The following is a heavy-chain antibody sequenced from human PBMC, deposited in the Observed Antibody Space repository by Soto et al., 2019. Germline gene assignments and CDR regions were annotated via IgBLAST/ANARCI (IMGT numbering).Heavy chain of an antibody. V-gene: IGHV3-48*02. CDR2: ISGSGTTI. CDR3: ARGAGYGDYGGY. Sequence: PGGSLRLSCAASGFSLRGYSMIWVRQAPGKGLEWVSYISGSGTTIYYADSVKGRFTISRDNAKNSVYLQMNSLGDEDTAVYYCARGAGYGDYGGYWGQGTLVTVS. J-gene: IGHJ4*02. D-gene: IGHD4-17*01. CDR1: GFSLRGYS.